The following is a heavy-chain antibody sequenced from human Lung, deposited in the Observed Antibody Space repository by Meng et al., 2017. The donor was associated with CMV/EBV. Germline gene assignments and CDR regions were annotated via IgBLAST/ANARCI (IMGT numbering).Heavy chain of an antibody. V-gene: IGHV1-2*02. J-gene: IGHJ6*02. CDR3: ARLFHTSLGTNYYYGMDV. CDR1: GYTFTGYN. CDR2: INPDSGDT. Sequence: ASVXVSXKASGYTFTGYNMHWVRQAPGQGLEWMGWINPDSGDTRYAEKFQGRVTLTRDTSITTAYMELSRLKSDDTAVFFCARLFHTSLGTNYYYGMDVWGHGXTVTVSS. D-gene: IGHD3-10*01.